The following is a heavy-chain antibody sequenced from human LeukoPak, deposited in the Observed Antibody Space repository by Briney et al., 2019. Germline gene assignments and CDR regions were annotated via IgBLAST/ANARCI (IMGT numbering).Heavy chain of an antibody. J-gene: IGHJ6*02. CDR2: ISSSSSYI. CDR3: ARELAAFYYYYYGMDV. CDR1: GFTFSSYG. V-gene: IGHV3-21*01. D-gene: IGHD6-6*01. Sequence: GGSLRLSCAASGFTFSSYGMHWVRQAPGEGLEWVSSISSSSSYIYYADSVKGRFTISRDNAKNSLYLQMNSLRAEDTAVYYCARELAAFYYYYYGMDVWGQGTTVTVSS.